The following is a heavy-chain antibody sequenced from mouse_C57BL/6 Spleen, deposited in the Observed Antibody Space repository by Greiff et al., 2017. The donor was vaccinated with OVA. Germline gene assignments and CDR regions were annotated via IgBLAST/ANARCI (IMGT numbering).Heavy chain of an antibody. CDR2: IYPGSGST. CDR3: ASYYGSSYGYFDV. Sequence: QVQLQQPGAELVKPGASVKMSCKASGYTFTSYWITWVKQRPGQGLEWIGDIYPGSGSTNYNEKFKSKATLTVDPSSSTAYLQLSSLTSEDSSVYYCASYYGSSYGYFDVWGTGTTVTVSS. J-gene: IGHJ1*03. V-gene: IGHV1-55*01. CDR1: GYTFTSYW. D-gene: IGHD1-1*01.